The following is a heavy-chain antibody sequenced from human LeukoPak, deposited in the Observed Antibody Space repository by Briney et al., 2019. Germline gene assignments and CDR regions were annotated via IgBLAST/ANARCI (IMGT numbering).Heavy chain of an antibody. CDR2: ISSSGSTI. D-gene: IGHD4-17*01. J-gene: IGHJ6*03. Sequence: GGSLRLSCAASGFTFSSYEMNWVRQAPGKGLEWVSYISSSGSTIYYADSVKGRFTISRDNAKNSLYLQMNSLRAEDTAVYYCARGIRTPYGDYGKAYYYYYYMDVWGKGTTVTVSS. CDR1: GFTFSSYE. CDR3: ARGIRTPYGDYGKAYYYYYYMDV. V-gene: IGHV3-48*03.